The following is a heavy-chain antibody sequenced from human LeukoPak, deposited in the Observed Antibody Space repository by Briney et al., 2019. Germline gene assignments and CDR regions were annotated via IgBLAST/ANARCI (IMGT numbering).Heavy chain of an antibody. J-gene: IGHJ4*02. CDR1: GGSFSGYH. Sequence: SETLSLTCAVYGGSFSGYHWSWIRQPPGKGLEWIGEIKHTGRTNYNPSLKSRVTLSIDTSKKQFFLKLSSVTAADTAVYYCASQYCSSTSCYPHPYFDYWGQGTLVTVSS. D-gene: IGHD2-2*01. CDR2: IKHTGRT. CDR3: ASQYCSSTSCYPHPYFDY. V-gene: IGHV4-34*01.